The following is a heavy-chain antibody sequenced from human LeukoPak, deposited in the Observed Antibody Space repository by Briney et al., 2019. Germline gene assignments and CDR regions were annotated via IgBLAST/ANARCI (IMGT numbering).Heavy chain of an antibody. CDR3: ARGFDFWSGIKIDY. V-gene: IGHV1-2*02. Sequence: GAVKVSCKASGYTFTGYYMHWVRQAPGQGLEWMGWINPNSGGTNYAQKFQCRVTMTRDTSISTAYMELSRLRSDDTAVYYCARGFDFWSGIKIDYWGQGNLVTVSS. CDR2: INPNSGGT. J-gene: IGHJ4*02. D-gene: IGHD3-3*01. CDR1: GYTFTGYY.